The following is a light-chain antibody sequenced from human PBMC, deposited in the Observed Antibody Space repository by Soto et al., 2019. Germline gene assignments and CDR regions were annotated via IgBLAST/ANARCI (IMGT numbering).Light chain of an antibody. CDR1: SSNIGSNY. CDR2: RNN. Sequence: QSVLTQPPSASGTPGQRVTISCSGSSSNIGSNYVSWYQQLPGTAPKLLIYRNNQRPSAVPDRFSGSKSGTSASLAISGLRSEDEADYYCAAWDDSLNVVFGGGTKLTVL. J-gene: IGLJ2*01. CDR3: AAWDDSLNVV. V-gene: IGLV1-47*01.